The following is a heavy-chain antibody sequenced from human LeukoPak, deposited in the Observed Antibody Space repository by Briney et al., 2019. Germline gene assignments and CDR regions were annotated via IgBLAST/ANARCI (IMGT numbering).Heavy chain of an antibody. CDR1: GGSINSYY. J-gene: IGHJ4*02. CDR3: VRSVVRGLTEEYYFDF. V-gene: IGHV4-59*01. D-gene: IGHD3-10*01. Sequence: SETLSLTCTVSGGSINSYYWSWIRQPPGKGLEGIGTGYIFYNETTRYNPSLKSRITMSLDTSRNQFSLRLTSVTAAGTAVYYCVRSVVRGLTEEYYFDFWGQGTLVTVSS. CDR2: IFYNETT.